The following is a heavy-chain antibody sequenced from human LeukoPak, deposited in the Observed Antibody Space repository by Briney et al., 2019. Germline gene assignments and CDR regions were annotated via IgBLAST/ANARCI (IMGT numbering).Heavy chain of an antibody. CDR1: GFTFSSYS. CDR3: ARDIPYGSGSLYDY. D-gene: IGHD3-10*01. J-gene: IGHJ4*02. CDR2: ISSSSSYI. Sequence: GGSLRLSCAASGFTFSSYSMNWVRQAPGKGLEWVSSISSSSSYIYYADSVKGRFTTSRDNAKNSLYLQMNSLRAEDTAVYYCARDIPYGSGSLYDYWGQGTLVTVSS. V-gene: IGHV3-21*01.